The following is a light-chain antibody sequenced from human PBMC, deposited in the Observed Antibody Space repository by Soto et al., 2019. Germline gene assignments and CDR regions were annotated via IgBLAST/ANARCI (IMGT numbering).Light chain of an antibody. V-gene: IGLV2-14*03. Sequence: QSVLTQPASVSGSPGQSITISCTGTSSDIGAYNFVSWYQQHPGKAPKLMLYDVNIRPSGVSNRFSGSKSGNTASLTISGFQADDEADYYCTSWTTSTTRIFGGGT. CDR2: DVN. CDR1: SSDIGAYNF. CDR3: TSWTTSTTRI. J-gene: IGLJ2*01.